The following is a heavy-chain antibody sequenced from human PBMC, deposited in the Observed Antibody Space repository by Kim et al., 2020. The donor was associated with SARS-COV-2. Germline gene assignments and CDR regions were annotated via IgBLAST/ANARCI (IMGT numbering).Heavy chain of an antibody. CDR2: IWYDGSNK. V-gene: IGHV3-33*01. CDR1: GFTFSSYG. D-gene: IGHD6-13*01. CDR3: ARDQVGSSWGDYYYYYGMDV. Sequence: GGSLRLSCAASGFTFSSYGMHWVRQAPGKGLEWVAVIWYDGSNKYYADSVKGRFTISRDNSKNTLYLQMNSLRAEDTAVYYCARDQVGSSWGDYYYYYGMDVWGQGTTVTVSS. J-gene: IGHJ6*02.